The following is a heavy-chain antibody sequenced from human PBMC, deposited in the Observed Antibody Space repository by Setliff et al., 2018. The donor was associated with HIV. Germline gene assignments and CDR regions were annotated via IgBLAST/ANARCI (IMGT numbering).Heavy chain of an antibody. CDR2: IRDKPNSYTT. J-gene: IGHJ4*02. CDR1: GFIFSDHY. CDR3: ARDDIGYCTGGSCSLFDF. D-gene: IGHD2-15*01. Sequence: PGGSLRLSCAASGFIFSDHYMDWVRQAPGKGLEWVGRIRDKPNSYTTEYAASVKGRFTISRDDSKNSLYLQMNSLRPEDTALYYCARDDIGYCTGGSCSLFDFWGQGTPVTVSS. V-gene: IGHV3-72*01.